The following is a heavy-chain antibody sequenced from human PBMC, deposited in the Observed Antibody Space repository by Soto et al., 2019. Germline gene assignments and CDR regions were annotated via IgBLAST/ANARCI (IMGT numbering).Heavy chain of an antibody. D-gene: IGHD3-16*01. V-gene: IGHV3-66*01. CDR3: ARDPWAADY. Sequence: EVQLVEPGGGWVKPGGSLESSCAPSGFPVIIKYLSWFPRAPGRGLEWVSVIFSGGSTFYADSVRGRFTISRDNSKYTVNLQMNSLRAEDTAVYYCARDPWAADYWGQGTLVTVSS. CDR1: GFPVIIKY. J-gene: IGHJ4*02. CDR2: IFSGGST.